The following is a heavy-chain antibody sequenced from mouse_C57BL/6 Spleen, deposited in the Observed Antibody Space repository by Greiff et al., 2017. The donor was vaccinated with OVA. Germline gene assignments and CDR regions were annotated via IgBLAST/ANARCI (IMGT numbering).Heavy chain of an antibody. CDR2: INPGSGGT. J-gene: IGHJ4*01. CDR3: AETGSYYAMDY. D-gene: IGHD4-1*01. CDR1: GYAFTNYL. V-gene: IGHV1-54*01. Sequence: QVQLKQSGAELVRPGTSVKVSCKASGYAFTNYLIEWVKQRPGQGLEWIGVINPGSGGTNYNEKFKGKATLTADKSSSTAYMQLSSLTSEDSAVYFCAETGSYYAMDYWGQGTSVTVSS.